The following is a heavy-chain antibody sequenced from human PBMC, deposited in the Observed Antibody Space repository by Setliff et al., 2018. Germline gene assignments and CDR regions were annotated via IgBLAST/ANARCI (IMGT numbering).Heavy chain of an antibody. CDR1: GGSISSGGFY. Sequence: PSETLSLTCSVSGGSISSGGFYWSWIRQSAGRGLEWIGHFHTGGAADYNLSLKSRVTISLDSSKNQFSLRLSSVTAADTALYYCAIGGGYCDFFDCFPFDNWGQGFLVTVSS. CDR3: AIGGGYCDFFDCFPFDN. D-gene: IGHD3-16*01. CDR2: FHTGGAA. J-gene: IGHJ4*02. V-gene: IGHV4-61*09.